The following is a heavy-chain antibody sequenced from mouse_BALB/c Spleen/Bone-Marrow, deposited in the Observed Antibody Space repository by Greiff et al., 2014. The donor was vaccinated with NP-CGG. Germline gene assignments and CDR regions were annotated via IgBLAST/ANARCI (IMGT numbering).Heavy chain of an antibody. D-gene: IGHD1-1*01. V-gene: IGHV1-80*01. CDR3: ARFATGSFAY. CDR2: IFPVNADT. CDR1: GYVFTDYW. J-gene: IGHJ3*01. Sequence: DQLQQSGAELVRPGSSVKISCKASGYVFTDYWMNWLRQRPGQGLEWIGQIFPVNADTNYKANFKDKVTPTADKSSTTAYMQLNSLTSEDSAVYFCARFATGSFAYWGQGTLVTVSA.